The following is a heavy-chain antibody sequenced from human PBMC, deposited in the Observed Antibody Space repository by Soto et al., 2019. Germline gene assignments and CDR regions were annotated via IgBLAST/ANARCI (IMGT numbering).Heavy chain of an antibody. CDR3: ARDRITYYYDSSGFVYFDY. Sequence: TLSLTCTVSGGSISSGGYYWSWIRQHPGKGLEWIGYIYYSGSTYYNPSLKSRVTISVDTSKNQFSLKLSSVTAADTAVYYCARDRITYYYDSSGFVYFDYWGQGTLVTVSS. J-gene: IGHJ4*02. CDR1: GGSISSGGYY. D-gene: IGHD3-22*01. V-gene: IGHV4-31*03. CDR2: IYYSGST.